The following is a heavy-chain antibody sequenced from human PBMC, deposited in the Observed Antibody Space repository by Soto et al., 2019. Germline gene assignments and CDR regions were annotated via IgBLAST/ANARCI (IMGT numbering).Heavy chain of an antibody. V-gene: IGHV1-69*10. D-gene: IGHD3-10*01. CDR2: TIPALGKT. CDR3: ARGPFRPSAMDV. J-gene: IGHJ6*02. CDR1: GDKFQKNV. Sequence: SVEVSCRASGDKFQKNVFTWGRQAPGQGLEWMGGTIPALGKTHYIEKFQGRVTITVDDATRTVYMELRDLTSEATAIYYCARGPFRPSAMDVWGQGTKVTVYS.